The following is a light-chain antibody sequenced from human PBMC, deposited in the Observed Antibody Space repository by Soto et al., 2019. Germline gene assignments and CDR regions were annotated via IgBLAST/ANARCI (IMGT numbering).Light chain of an antibody. J-gene: IGKJ1*01. CDR1: QSVSSSY. V-gene: IGKV3-20*01. Sequence: EIVLTQSPGTLSLSPGERATLSCRASQSVSSSYLAWYQQKPGQAPRLLIYGPSSRATGIPDRFSGSGSGTDFTLTISSLEPEDFALYYCQQYGSSRSWTFGQGTKVEIK. CDR2: GPS. CDR3: QQYGSSRSWT.